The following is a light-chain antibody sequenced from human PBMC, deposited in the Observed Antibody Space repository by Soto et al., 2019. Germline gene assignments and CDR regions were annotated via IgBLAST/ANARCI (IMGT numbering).Light chain of an antibody. CDR1: QAISSY. CDR3: HKYNHAPT. J-gene: IGKJ4*01. CDR2: ATS. Sequence: DIQLTQSPSSLSASVGDRVTITCRASQAISSYLAWYQQKPGKVPELLIYATSTLQSGAPSRFSGSGSGTDFTLTISSLHPEDVAQYSCHKYNHAPTFGGGTKVEIK. V-gene: IGKV1-27*01.